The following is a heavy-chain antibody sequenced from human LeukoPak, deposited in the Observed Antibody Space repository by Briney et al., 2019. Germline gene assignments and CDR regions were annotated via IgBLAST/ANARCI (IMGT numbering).Heavy chain of an antibody. D-gene: IGHD1-14*01. J-gene: IGHJ4*02. CDR2: ISYDGSNK. Sequence: GGSLRLSCAASGFTFSSYGMHWVRQAPGKGLEWVAVISYDGSNKYYADSVKGRFTISRDNSKNTLYLQMNSLRAEDTAVYYCAKDPSKGLTTPFDYWGQGTLVTVSS. V-gene: IGHV3-30*18. CDR1: GFTFSSYG. CDR3: AKDPSKGLTTPFDY.